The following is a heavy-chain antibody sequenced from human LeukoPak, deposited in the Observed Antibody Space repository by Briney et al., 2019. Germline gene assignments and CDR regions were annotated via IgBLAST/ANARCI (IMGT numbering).Heavy chain of an antibody. V-gene: IGHV1-18*01. CDR3: ARDGLAYSSGEVFFDY. J-gene: IGHJ4*02. Sequence: GASVKVSCKASGGTFSSYAISWVRQAPGQGLEWMGWISAYNGNTNYAQKLQGRVTMTTDTSTSTAYMELRSLRSDDTAVYYCARDGLAYSSGEVFFDYWGQGTLVTVSS. CDR1: GGTFSSYA. D-gene: IGHD6-19*01. CDR2: ISAYNGNT.